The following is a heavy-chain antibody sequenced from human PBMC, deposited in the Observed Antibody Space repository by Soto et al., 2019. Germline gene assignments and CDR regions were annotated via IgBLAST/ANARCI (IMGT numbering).Heavy chain of an antibody. V-gene: IGHV3-30*03. J-gene: IGHJ6*02. CDR1: GFTFSSDG. D-gene: IGHD1-26*01. CDR2: ISYDESNK. Sequence: YLSLSCAASGFTFSSDGMPWFRQAPCKLLEWVEVISYDESNKYYADSMKGRFTISRDNSKNTLYLQMNSLRAEDPAVYYCAREGELPNYYGMDVWGQETTLT. CDR3: AREGELPNYYGMDV.